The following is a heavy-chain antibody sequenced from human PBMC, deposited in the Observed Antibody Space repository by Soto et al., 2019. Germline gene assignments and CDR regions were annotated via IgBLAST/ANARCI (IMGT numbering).Heavy chain of an antibody. CDR1: VFTVSSYG. CDR2: ISYDGSKK. CDR3: AKPIGGLFFDS. Sequence: SLRLSCAASVFTVSSYGMHWVRQAPGKGLEWVAVISYDGSKKYYADSVKGRFTISGDDSKTTLYLQINTLEAKDPAIYYCAKPIGGLFFDSWGQGTLVTVSS. V-gene: IGHV3-30*18. J-gene: IGHJ4*02.